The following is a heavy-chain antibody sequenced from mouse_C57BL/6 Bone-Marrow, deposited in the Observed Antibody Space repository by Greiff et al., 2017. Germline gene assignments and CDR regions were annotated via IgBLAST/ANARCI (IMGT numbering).Heavy chain of an antibody. CDR1: GYTFTSYW. J-gene: IGHJ3*01. CDR2: IDPSDSYT. D-gene: IGHD1-1*01. Sequence: QVQLQQPGAELVRPGTSVKLSCKASGYTFTSYWMHWVKQRPGQGLEWIGVIDPSDSYTNYNQKFKGKATLTVDTSSSTAYMQLSSLASEDSAVXFCALRPWFAYWGQGTLVTVSA. CDR3: ALRPWFAY. V-gene: IGHV1-59*01.